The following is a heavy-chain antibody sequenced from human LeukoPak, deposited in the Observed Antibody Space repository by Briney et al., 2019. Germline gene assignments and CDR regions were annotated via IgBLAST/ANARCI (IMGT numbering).Heavy chain of an antibody. J-gene: IGHJ4*02. CDR3: ATGGSSWNKY. D-gene: IGHD6-13*01. V-gene: IGHV4-34*01. CDR2: INYSGST. Sequence: SETLSLTCAVYGGSFSGYYWSWIRQPPGKGLEWIGEINYSGSTNYNPSLKSRVTISVDTSKNQFSLKLSSVTAADTAVYFCATGGSSWNKYWGQGTLVTVSS. CDR1: GGSFSGYY.